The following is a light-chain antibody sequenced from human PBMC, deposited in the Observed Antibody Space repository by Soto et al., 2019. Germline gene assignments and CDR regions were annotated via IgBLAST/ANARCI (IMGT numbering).Light chain of an antibody. J-gene: IGKJ1*01. CDR2: GAS. V-gene: IGKV3-20*01. CDR3: QQDGSSPQT. CDR1: QSVNSSY. Sequence: EIVLTQSPCTLSLSPGERATLSCRASQSVNSSYLAWYQQKPGQAPRLLIDGASSRATGIPDRFSGSGSGTAFNPSISRLEPEDVAVYHCQQDGSSPQTFGQGTKVEIK.